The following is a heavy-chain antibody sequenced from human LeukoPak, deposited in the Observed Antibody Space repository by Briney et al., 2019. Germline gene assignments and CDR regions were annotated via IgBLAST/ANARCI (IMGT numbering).Heavy chain of an antibody. CDR1: GFTFNSFW. V-gene: IGHV3-7*01. Sequence: QPGGSLRLSCAASGFTFNSFWMTWVRQAPGKGLEWVANIKEDGSEKYYVDSVKGRFTISRDNAKNSLYLQLNSLRAEDTAVYYCTGDTGCSGGTCYSFYDYWGQGTLVTVSS. D-gene: IGHD2-15*01. J-gene: IGHJ4*02. CDR3: TGDTGCSGGTCYSFYDY. CDR2: IKEDGSEK.